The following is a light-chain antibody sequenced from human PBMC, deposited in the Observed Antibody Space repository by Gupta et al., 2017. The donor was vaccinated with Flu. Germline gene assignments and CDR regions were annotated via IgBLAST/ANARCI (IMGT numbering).Light chain of an antibody. J-gene: IGKJ1*01. Sequence: DVGATQSPLSLPVTLGQPASIACRSIQSLVYTDGNTYLTWFQQWPGQSPRRIIYKVVNLDSGVPDKFSASGSGTNFPLKISRVEAEDVGIYYCMQSTHWWTFNQGAKEE. V-gene: IGKV2-30*01. CDR2: KVV. CDR3: MQSTHWWT. CDR1: QSLVYTDGNTY.